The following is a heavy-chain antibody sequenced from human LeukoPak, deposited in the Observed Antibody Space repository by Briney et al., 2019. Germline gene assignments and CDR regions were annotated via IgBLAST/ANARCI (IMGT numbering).Heavy chain of an antibody. CDR2: ISYDGSNK. Sequence: GGSLRLSCAASGFTFSSYSMHWVRQAPGKGLEWVAVISYDGSNKYYADSVKGRFTISRDNSKNTLYLQMNSLRAEDTAVYYCAWDRGYYGSGSYYTFAHWGQGTLVTVSS. J-gene: IGHJ4*02. CDR3: AWDRGYYGSGSYYTFAH. V-gene: IGHV3-30*03. D-gene: IGHD3-10*01. CDR1: GFTFSSYS.